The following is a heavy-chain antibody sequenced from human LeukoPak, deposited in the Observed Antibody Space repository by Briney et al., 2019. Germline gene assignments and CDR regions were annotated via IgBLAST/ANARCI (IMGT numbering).Heavy chain of an antibody. CDR1: GFTFSSYG. CDR3: AKDEAAAGTDAFDI. J-gene: IGHJ3*02. V-gene: IGHV3-30*18. D-gene: IGHD6-13*01. Sequence: GGSLRLSCAASGFTFSSYGMHWVRQAPGKGLEWVAVISYDGSNKYYADSVKGRFTISRDNSKNTLYLQMNSLRAEDTAVYYCAKDEAAAGTDAFDIWGQGTMVTVSS. CDR2: ISYDGSNK.